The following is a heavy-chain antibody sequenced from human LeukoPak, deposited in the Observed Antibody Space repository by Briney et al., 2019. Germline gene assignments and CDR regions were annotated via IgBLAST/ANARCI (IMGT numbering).Heavy chain of an antibody. V-gene: IGHV4-61*02. CDR1: GGSISSGSYY. D-gene: IGHD1/OR15-1a*01. CDR2: IYTSGST. CDR3: ARGTTSIPDY. Sequence: SETLSLTCTVSGGSISSGSYYWSWIRQPAGKGLEWIGRIYTSGSTNYNPSLKSRVTISVDTSKNQFSLKLSSVTAADTAVYYCARGTTSIPDYWGRGTLVTVSS. J-gene: IGHJ4*02.